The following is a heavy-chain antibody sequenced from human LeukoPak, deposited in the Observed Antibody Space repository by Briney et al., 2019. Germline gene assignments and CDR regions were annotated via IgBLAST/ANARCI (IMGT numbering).Heavy chain of an antibody. CDR1: GGSISSGDCY. Sequence: SQTLSLTCTVSGGSISSGDCYWSWGRQLPGKGLEWIGYIYYSGTTYYNPSLKSRLTISVETSKKQFSLKLSSVTAADTAVYYCARNGYCSGGSCYSNNAFDIWGQGTMVTVSS. V-gene: IGHV4-31*03. D-gene: IGHD2-15*01. CDR3: ARNGYCSGGSCYSNNAFDI. J-gene: IGHJ3*02. CDR2: IYYSGTT.